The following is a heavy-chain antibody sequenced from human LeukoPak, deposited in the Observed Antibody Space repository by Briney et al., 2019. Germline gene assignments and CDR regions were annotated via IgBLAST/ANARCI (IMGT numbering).Heavy chain of an antibody. CDR2: ISTSSRYI. J-gene: IGHJ5*02. D-gene: IGHD2-2*01. CDR3: ARADCSGSTCYLRRSWFDP. CDR1: GFPFSSFD. Sequence: GGSLRLSCAASGFPFSSFDMNWVRQAPGKGLEWVSSISTSSRYIYYRDSVKGRFTISRDDAKNSLYLQMNSLRVEDTAVYYCARADCSGSTCYLRRSWFDPWGQGTLVTVSS. V-gene: IGHV3-21*01.